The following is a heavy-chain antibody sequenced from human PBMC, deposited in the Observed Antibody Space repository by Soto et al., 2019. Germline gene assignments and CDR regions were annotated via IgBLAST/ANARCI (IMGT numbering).Heavy chain of an antibody. CDR3: AKEVGAGYYYYGMDV. CDR1: GFTFSSYG. J-gene: IGHJ6*02. V-gene: IGHV3-30*18. Sequence: QAGGSLRLSCAASGFTFSSYGMHWVRQAPGKGPEWVAVISYDGSNKYYADSVKGRFTISRDNSKNTLYLQMNSLRAEDTAVYYCAKEVGAGYYYYGMDVWGQGTTVTVSS. D-gene: IGHD3-10*01. CDR2: ISYDGSNK.